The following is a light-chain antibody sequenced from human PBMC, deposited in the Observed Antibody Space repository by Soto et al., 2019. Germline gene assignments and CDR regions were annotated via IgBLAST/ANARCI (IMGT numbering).Light chain of an antibody. CDR2: GAS. J-gene: IGKJ1*01. CDR1: QSVSSSY. V-gene: IGKV3D-20*02. Sequence: ETVLTQSPGTLSLSPGERATLSCRASQSVSSSYLAWYQQKPGQAPRLLIYGASSRATGIPARFSGSGSGTDFTLTISSLEPEDFAVYYCQQRSNWPPAWTFGQGTKVDI. CDR3: QQRSNWPPAWT.